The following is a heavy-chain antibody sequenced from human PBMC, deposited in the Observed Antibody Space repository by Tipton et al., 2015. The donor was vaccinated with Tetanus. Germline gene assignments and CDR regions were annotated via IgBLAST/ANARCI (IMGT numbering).Heavy chain of an antibody. CDR3: VKFEYRTSFAS. V-gene: IGHV4-34*01. D-gene: IGHD6-6*01. J-gene: IGHJ4*02. Sequence: TLSLTCAVYGGSFSLYSWTWIRQPPGKGLEWIGEINHSGVTNYNPSLKSRVTMSVDTSKNQVSLKLSSVTAADTAVYFCVKFEYRTSFASWGQGALVTVSS. CDR1: GGSFSLYS. CDR2: INHSGVT.